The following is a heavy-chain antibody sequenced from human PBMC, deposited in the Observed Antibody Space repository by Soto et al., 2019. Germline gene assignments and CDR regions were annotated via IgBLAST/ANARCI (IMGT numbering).Heavy chain of an antibody. Sequence: GASVKASCKASGFTFTSSAVQWGRQARGQRREWRGWIGVGSGNTNYAQKFQERVTITRDMSKSTAYMELRSPRSEETAVYYCAALDYDYVWGTYRGMYVWG. J-gene: IGHJ6*02. CDR3: AALDYDYVWGTYRGMYV. CDR2: IGVGSGNT. D-gene: IGHD3-16*02. V-gene: IGHV1-58*01. CDR1: GFTFTSSA.